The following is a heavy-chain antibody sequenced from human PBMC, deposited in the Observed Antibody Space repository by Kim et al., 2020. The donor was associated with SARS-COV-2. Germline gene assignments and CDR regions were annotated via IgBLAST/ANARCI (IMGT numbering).Heavy chain of an antibody. CDR2: INHSGST. J-gene: IGHJ3*02. CDR1: GGSFSGYY. D-gene: IGHD4-17*01. CDR3: ARAYGDYEPDAFDI. Sequence: SETLSLTCAVYGGSFSGYYWSWIRQPPGKGLEWIGEINHSGSTNYNPSLKSRVTISVDTSKNQFSLKLSSVTAADTAVYYCARAYGDYEPDAFDIWGQGTMPTVSS. V-gene: IGHV4-34*01.